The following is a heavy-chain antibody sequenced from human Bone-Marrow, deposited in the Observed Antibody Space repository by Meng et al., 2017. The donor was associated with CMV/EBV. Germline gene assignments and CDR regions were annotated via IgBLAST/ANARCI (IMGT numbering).Heavy chain of an antibody. J-gene: IGHJ5*02. Sequence: GESLKISCAASGFTFSSYGMHWVRQAPGKGLEWVAFIRYDGSNKYYADSVKGRFTISRDNSKNSLYLQMNSLRAEDTAVYYCAGTIAARRGWFDPWGQGTLVTVSS. CDR2: IRYDGSNK. D-gene: IGHD6-6*01. CDR1: GFTFSSYG. CDR3: AGTIAARRGWFDP. V-gene: IGHV3-30*02.